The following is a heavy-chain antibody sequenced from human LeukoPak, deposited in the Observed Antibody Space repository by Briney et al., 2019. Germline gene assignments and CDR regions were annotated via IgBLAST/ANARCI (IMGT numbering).Heavy chain of an antibody. D-gene: IGHD3-22*01. CDR3: ARASYDSSGYFLFGY. Sequence: SETLSLTCTVSGGSISSYYWSWIRQPPGKGLEWVGYIYYSGSTNYNPSLKSRVTISVDTSKNQFSLKLSSVTAADTAVYYCARASYDSSGYFLFGYWGQGTLVTVSS. V-gene: IGHV4-59*01. CDR1: GGSISSYY. J-gene: IGHJ4*02. CDR2: IYYSGST.